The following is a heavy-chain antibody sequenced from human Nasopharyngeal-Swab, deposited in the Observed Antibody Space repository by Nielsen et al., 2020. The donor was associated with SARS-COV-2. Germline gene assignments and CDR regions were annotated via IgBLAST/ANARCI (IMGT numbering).Heavy chain of an antibody. CDR1: GFTLSNYE. V-gene: IGHV3-48*03. J-gene: IGHJ4*02. CDR3: ARASRAIY. CDR2: IDSSGSPI. D-gene: IGHD2-21*01. Sequence: GESLKISCKASGFTLSNYEMNWVRQAPGKGLEWVSSIDSSGSPIYYADSVKGRFTISRDNAKNSLYLQMNSLRAEDTAVYYCARASRAIYWGQGILVTVSS.